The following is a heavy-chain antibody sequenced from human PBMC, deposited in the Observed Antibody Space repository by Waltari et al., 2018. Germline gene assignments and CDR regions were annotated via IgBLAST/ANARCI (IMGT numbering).Heavy chain of an antibody. V-gene: IGHV1-69*13. CDR2: FIPICGTA. CDR1: GGTFSSYA. J-gene: IGHJ6*02. CDR3: ASPGGGMDV. Sequence: QVQLVQSGAEVKKPGSSVKVSCKASGGTFSSYAISWVRQAPGQGLEWMGAFIPICGTANCEQKFQGRVTITADKSTSTAYMELSSLRSEDAAVYYCASPGGGMDVWGQGTTVTVSS. D-gene: IGHD3-10*01.